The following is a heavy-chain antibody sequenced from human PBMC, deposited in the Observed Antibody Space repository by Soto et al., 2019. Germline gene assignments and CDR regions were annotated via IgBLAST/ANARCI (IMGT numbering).Heavy chain of an antibody. CDR2: IYPGDSDT. V-gene: IGHV5-51*01. CDR1: GYRFSSYW. J-gene: IGHJ6*03. Sequence: GESLKISCEGSGYRFSSYWIGWVRQKPGKGLEWMGTIYPGDSDTKYSPSFQGQVTISADKSTSTAYLQWSSLKASDTAMYYCARRSGYHYHMDVWGKGTTVTVSS. CDR3: ARRSGYHYHMDV.